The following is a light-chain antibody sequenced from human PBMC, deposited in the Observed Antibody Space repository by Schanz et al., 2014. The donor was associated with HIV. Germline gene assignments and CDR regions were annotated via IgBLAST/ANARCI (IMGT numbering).Light chain of an antibody. J-gene: IGKJ4*01. Sequence: ESVLTQSPGTLSLSPGETATLSCRASHPVTANFVAWYQHKPGQAPRLLIFDASTSATGIPDRFSGSGSGTDFTLTSSTLEPEDFAVYYCQQSGDSGGTFGGGTKVDMK. CDR2: DAS. V-gene: IGKV3-20*01. CDR1: HPVTANF. CDR3: QQSGDSGGT.